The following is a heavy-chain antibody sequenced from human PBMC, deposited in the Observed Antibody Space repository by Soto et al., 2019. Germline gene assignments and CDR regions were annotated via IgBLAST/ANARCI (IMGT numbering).Heavy chain of an antibody. V-gene: IGHV3-23*01. CDR3: AKEHCSGGSCYSAYYYYMDV. Sequence: GGSLRLSCAASGFTFSSYAMSWVRQAPGKGLEWVSAISGSGGSTYYADSVKGRFTISRDNSKNTLYLQMNSLRAEDTAVYYCAKEHCSGGSCYSAYYYYMDVWGKGTTVTVSS. CDR1: GFTFSSYA. D-gene: IGHD2-15*01. CDR2: ISGSGGST. J-gene: IGHJ6*03.